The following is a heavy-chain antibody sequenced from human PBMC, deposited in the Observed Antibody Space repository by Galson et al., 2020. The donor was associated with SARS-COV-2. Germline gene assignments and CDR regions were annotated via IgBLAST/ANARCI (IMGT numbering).Heavy chain of an antibody. CDR2: FNLSGST. CDR1: GGSLGGNY. CDR3: ERKGWSVLYFYDDMDV. V-gene: IGHV4-34*01. D-gene: IGHD3-3*01. J-gene: IGHJ6*02. Sequence: SETLSLTCAVYGGSLGGNYWSWIRQPPGKGLEWIGEFNLSGSTNSNPSLKSRVTISVDTSKNQFSLYVSSVIAADTAVYYYERKGWSVLYFYDDMDVWGQGTTVTVSS.